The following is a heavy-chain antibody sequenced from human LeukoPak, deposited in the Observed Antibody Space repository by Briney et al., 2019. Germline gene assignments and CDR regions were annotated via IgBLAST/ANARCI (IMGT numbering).Heavy chain of an antibody. CDR1: GGTFSSYA. CDR2: IIPTFGTA. V-gene: IGHV1-69*06. CDR3: ARVGSGSYYNDWFDP. Sequence: SVKVSCKASGGTFSSYAISWVRQAPGQGLEWMGGIIPTFGTANYAQKFQGRVTITADKSTSTAYMELSSLRSEDTAVYYCARVGSGSYYNDWFDPWGQGTLVTVSS. D-gene: IGHD3-10*01. J-gene: IGHJ5*02.